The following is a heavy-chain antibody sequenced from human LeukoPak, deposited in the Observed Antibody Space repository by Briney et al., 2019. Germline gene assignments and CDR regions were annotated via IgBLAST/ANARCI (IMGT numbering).Heavy chain of an antibody. Sequence: GGSLRLSCAASGFTFSTYGMHWVRQAPGKGLEWVALVSYDGSDKYYADSVKGRFTISRDNSKNTLYLQMKSLRAEDTAVYYCAKGGGYEAQYYYYYLDVWGKGTTVTISS. CDR1: GFTFSTYG. J-gene: IGHJ6*03. CDR2: VSYDGSDK. V-gene: IGHV3-30*18. D-gene: IGHD5-12*01. CDR3: AKGGGYEAQYYYYYLDV.